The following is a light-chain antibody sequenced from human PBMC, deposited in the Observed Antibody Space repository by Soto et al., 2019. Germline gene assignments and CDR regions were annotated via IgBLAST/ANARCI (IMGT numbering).Light chain of an antibody. Sequence: QSALTQPASVSGSPGQSITISCTGTISDVGSHNLVSWYQQHPGKAPKLIIYEVNKRPSGVSSRFSGSKSGNTASLTISGLQPEDEADYYCNTYTSRYTFVLGTGTELTVL. CDR3: NTYTSRYTFV. CDR1: ISDVGSHNL. V-gene: IGLV2-14*02. J-gene: IGLJ1*01. CDR2: EVN.